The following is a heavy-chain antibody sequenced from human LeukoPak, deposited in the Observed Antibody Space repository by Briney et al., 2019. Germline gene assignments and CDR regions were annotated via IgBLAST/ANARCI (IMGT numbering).Heavy chain of an antibody. CDR3: ARRTILTGSDY. D-gene: IGHD3-9*01. CDR2: INHSGST. V-gene: IGHV4-34*01. CDR1: GGSFSGYY. Sequence: SETLSLTCAVYGGSFSGYYWSWIRQPPGKGLEWIGEINHSGSTNYNPSLKSRVTISVDTSKNQFSLKLSSVTAADTDVYYCARRTILTGSDYWGQGTLVTVSS. J-gene: IGHJ4*02.